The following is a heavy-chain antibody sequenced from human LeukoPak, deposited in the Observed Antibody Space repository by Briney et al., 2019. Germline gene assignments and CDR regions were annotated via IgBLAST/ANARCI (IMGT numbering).Heavy chain of an antibody. D-gene: IGHD6-19*01. V-gene: IGHV3-13*01. CDR3: ARGWSSGMDV. Sequence: AGSLRLSCAASGFTFSSHDMRWVRQATGKGLEWVSAIGTAGDTYYLGSVEGRFTISIENAKDSLYLQMNSLRAGDTAVYYCARGWSSGMDVWGQGTTVTVSS. CDR1: GFTFSSHD. J-gene: IGHJ6*02. CDR2: IGTAGDT.